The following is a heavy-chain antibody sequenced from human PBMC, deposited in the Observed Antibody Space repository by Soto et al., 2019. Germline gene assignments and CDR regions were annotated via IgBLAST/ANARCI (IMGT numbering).Heavy chain of an antibody. CDR3: ARDAPPFGY. D-gene: IGHD3-10*01. V-gene: IGHV1-18*01. Sequence: QVQLVQSGAEVKKPGASVKVSCKASGYTFTSYGISWVRQAPGQGLEWMGWISAYNGNTNYQQKLQGRVAMTTDTSSRTAYMELRSLTSADTAVYYCARDAPPFGYWGQGTLVTVSS. CDR1: GYTFTSYG. J-gene: IGHJ4*02. CDR2: ISAYNGNT.